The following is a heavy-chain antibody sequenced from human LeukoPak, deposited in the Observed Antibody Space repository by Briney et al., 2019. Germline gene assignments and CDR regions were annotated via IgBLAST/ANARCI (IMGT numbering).Heavy chain of an antibody. CDR3: ARVKEPQIRGSYCDY. V-gene: IGHV3-48*01. D-gene: IGHD3-16*01. CDR2: ITGTSSTI. CDR1: GFSFSDYS. Sequence: GGSLRLSCAASGFSFSDYSINWFRQAPGKGLEWVSYITGTSSTIYCADSMKGRFTVSRDNAKNSLFLHMNSLRAEDTAVYYCARVKEPQIRGSYCDYWGQGTLVTVSS. J-gene: IGHJ4*02.